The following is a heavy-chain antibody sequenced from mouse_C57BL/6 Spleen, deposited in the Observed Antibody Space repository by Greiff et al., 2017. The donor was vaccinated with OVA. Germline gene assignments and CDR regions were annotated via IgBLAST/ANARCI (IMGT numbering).Heavy chain of an antibody. CDR2: ISSGGSYT. J-gene: IGHJ3*01. CDR3: ARRTGAWFAY. V-gene: IGHV5-6*01. D-gene: IGHD1-1*02. CDR1: GFTFSSYG. Sequence: EVQLMESGGDLVKPGGSLKLSCAASGFTFSSYGMSWVRQTPDKRLEWVATISSGGSYTYYPDSVKGRFTISRDNAKNTLYLQMSSLKSEDTARYYCARRTGAWFAYWGKGTLVTVSA.